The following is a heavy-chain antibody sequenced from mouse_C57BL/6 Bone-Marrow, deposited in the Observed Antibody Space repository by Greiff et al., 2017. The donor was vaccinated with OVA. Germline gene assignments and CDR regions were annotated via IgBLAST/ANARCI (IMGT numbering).Heavy chain of an antibody. CDR2: IDPSDSET. CDR1: GYTFTSYW. D-gene: IGHD1-1*01. Sequence: QVQLQQPGAELVRPGSSVKLSCKASGYTFTSYWMHWVKQRPIQGLEWIGNIDPSDSETHYNQKFKDKATLTVDKSSSTDYMQLSSLTSEDSAVYYCARSRGYYGSSYDFDYWGQGTTLTVSS. J-gene: IGHJ2*01. CDR3: ARSRGYYGSSYDFDY. V-gene: IGHV1-52*01.